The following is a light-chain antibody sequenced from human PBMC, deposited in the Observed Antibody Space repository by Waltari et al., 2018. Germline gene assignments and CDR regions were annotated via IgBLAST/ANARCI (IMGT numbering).Light chain of an antibody. CDR1: QFIINW. CDR3: QQYNNYLT. Sequence: IQMTQSPSTLSASVGDRVTITCRASQFIINWLAWYQHQPGKAPKHLIYDAAKLKSGVPSRFSGSGSGTEFTLTIASLQPDDFATYYCQQYNNYLTFGPGTKVDI. J-gene: IGKJ3*01. CDR2: DAA. V-gene: IGKV1-5*01.